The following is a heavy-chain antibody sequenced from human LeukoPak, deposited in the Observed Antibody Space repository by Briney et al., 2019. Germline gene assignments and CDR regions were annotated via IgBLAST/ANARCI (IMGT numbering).Heavy chain of an antibody. J-gene: IGHJ6*03. CDR3: ARDGVRGDYDWYYYYYMDV. Sequence: GASVKVSCKASGYTFTSYGISWVRQAPGQGLEWMGWISAYNGNTNYAQKLQGRVTMTTDTSTSTAYMELSSLRSEDTAVYYCARDGVRGDYDWYYYYYMDVWGKGATVTVSS. CDR2: ISAYNGNT. V-gene: IGHV1-18*01. D-gene: IGHD4-17*01. CDR1: GYTFTSYG.